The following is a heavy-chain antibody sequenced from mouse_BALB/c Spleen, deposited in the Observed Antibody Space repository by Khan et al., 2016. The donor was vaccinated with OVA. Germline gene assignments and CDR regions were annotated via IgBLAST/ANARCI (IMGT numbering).Heavy chain of an antibody. CDR3: ARISSDWYSDV. V-gene: IGHV9-1*02. Sequence: QIQLVQSGPELKKPGETVKISCKASGYTFTNYGMNWVKQAPGKGLKWMGWINTYTGEPTYADDLKGRFVFSLETSASTAYLQISNLKNEDMTTYFCARISSDWYSDVWGAGTTVTVSS. CDR2: INTYTGEP. D-gene: IGHD6-2*01. J-gene: IGHJ1*01. CDR1: GYTFTNYG.